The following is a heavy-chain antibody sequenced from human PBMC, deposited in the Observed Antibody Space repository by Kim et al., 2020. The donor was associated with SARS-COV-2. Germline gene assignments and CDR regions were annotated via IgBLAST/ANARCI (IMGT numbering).Heavy chain of an antibody. J-gene: IGHJ4*02. V-gene: IGHV1-46*01. Sequence: GGDTNYAQKFQGRVTMTKDTSTSTLYMELSSLRLADTAVYYCARDLKAGDYWGQGTLVTVSS. D-gene: IGHD3-9*01. CDR2: GGDT. CDR3: ARDLKAGDY.